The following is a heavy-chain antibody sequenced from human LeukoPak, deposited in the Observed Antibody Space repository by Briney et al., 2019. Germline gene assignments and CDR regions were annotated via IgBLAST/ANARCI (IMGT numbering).Heavy chain of an antibody. CDR2: INHSGST. D-gene: IGHD3-22*01. J-gene: IGHJ3*02. CDR3: ARWSIRVTYYYDSSGYRDAFDI. Sequence: GSLRLSCAASGFTFSSYAMSWIRQPPGKGLEWIGEINHSGSTNYNPSLKSRVTISVDTSKNQFSLKLSSVTAADTAVYYCARWSIRVTYYYDSSGYRDAFDIWGQGTMVTVSS. CDR1: GFTFSSYA. V-gene: IGHV4-34*01.